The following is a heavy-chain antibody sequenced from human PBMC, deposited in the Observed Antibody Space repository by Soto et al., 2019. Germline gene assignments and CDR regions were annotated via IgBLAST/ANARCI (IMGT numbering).Heavy chain of an antibody. V-gene: IGHV4-39*07. CDR3: ARELRFLEWPNYFDY. J-gene: IGHJ4*02. CDR2: IYYSGST. CDR1: GGSISSSSYY. Sequence: SETLSLTCTVSGGSISSSSYYWGWIRQPPGKGLEWIGSIYYSGSTYYNPSLKSRVTISVDTSKNQFSLKLSSVTAADTAVYYCARELRFLEWPNYFDYWGQGTLVTVSS. D-gene: IGHD3-3*01.